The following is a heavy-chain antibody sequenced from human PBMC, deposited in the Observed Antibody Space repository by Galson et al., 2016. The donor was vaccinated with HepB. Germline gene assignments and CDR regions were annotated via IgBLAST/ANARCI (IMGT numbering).Heavy chain of an antibody. D-gene: IGHD6-19*01. J-gene: IGHJ1*01. CDR2: IDPSDSYT. CDR3: ARLDRYSSGWGAEYFQH. V-gene: IGHV5-10-1*01. CDR1: GYTFISYW. Sequence: QSGAEVKKPGESLRISCKGSGYTFISYWISWVRQMPGKGLEWMGRIDPSDSYTNYSPSFQGHVTISADKSTGTAYLHWSSLKTSDTAMYYCARLDRYSSGWGAEYFQHWGQGTLVTVSS.